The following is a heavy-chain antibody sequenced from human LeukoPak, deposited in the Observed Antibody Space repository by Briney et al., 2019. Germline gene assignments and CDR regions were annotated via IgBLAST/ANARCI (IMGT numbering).Heavy chain of an antibody. D-gene: IGHD4-17*01. CDR2: IYSSGST. Sequence: SETLSLTCTVSGGSVSSGSYSWSWIRQPAGKGLEWIGRIYSSGSTNYNPSLKSRVTISVDTSKNQFSLKLSSVTAADTAVYYCAREREGPYGYLDYWGQGILVTVSS. CDR1: GGSVSSGSYS. V-gene: IGHV4-61*02. J-gene: IGHJ4*02. CDR3: AREREGPYGYLDY.